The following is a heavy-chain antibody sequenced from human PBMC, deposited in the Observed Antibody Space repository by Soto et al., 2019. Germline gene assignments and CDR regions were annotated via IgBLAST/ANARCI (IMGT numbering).Heavy chain of an antibody. D-gene: IGHD5-18*01. CDR1: GYTFYSHS. J-gene: IGHJ6*02. Sequence: QAQLVQSGAEVRKPGASVKVSCKASGYTFYSHSISWVRQAPGQGLEWMGRINADYGNTQYAQKFRGRVTMTTDTTTTTVYTGLTNLRSGDTAVYYCARCIHGDDYYGMDVWGQGTTVTVSS. CDR2: INADYGNT. CDR3: ARCIHGDDYYGMDV. V-gene: IGHV1-18*01.